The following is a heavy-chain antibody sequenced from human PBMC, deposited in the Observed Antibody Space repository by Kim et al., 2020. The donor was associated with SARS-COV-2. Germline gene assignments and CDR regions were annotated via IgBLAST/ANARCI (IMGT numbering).Heavy chain of an antibody. CDR2: INPNSAGT. V-gene: IGHV1-2*06. Sequence: ASVKVSCKASGYTFNGYYMHWVRQAPGQALEWMGRINPNSAGTNYPQKFQGRVTMTWDTSISTAYMELTTLTPDDTAVYYCARGQIKMAGFWFIDLWGRGSLVAVSS. D-gene: IGHD6-19*01. CDR3: ARGQIKMAGFWFIDL. CDR1: GYTFNGYY. J-gene: IGHJ2*01.